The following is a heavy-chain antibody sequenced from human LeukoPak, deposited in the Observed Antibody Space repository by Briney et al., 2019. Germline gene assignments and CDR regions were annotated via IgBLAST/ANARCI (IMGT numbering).Heavy chain of an antibody. CDR1: GYTFTSYY. Sequence: GASVKVSCKASGYTFTSYYMHWVRQAPGQGLEWMGIINPSGGSTSYAQKFQGGVIMTRDMSTSTVYMELSSLRSEDTAVYYCARDSAGDTYYYDSSGFSWFDPWGQGTLVTVSS. J-gene: IGHJ5*02. V-gene: IGHV1-46*01. CDR3: ARDSAGDTYYYDSSGFSWFDP. CDR2: INPSGGST. D-gene: IGHD3-22*01.